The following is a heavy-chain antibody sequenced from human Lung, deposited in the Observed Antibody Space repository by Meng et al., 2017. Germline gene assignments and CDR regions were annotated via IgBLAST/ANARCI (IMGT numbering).Heavy chain of an antibody. J-gene: IGHJ4*02. CDR1: GVTFSTYS. V-gene: IGHV3-21*01. D-gene: IGHD4-17*01. Sequence: EVQLVESGGGLVKSGGSLRLACAVSGVTFSTYSMNWVRKAPGKGLEWVSSINSGSNYIYYAHSVKGRFTISRDSAKNSVYLQMNSLRAEETAVYYCARGVDITVTKYHFDYWGQGILVTVSS. CDR2: INSGSNYI. CDR3: ARGVDITVTKYHFDY.